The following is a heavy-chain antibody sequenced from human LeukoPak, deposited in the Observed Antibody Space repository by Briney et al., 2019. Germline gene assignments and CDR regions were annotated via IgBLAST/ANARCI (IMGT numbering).Heavy chain of an antibody. Sequence: ASVKVSCKASGYTFTGYYMHWVRQAPGQGLEWMGRINPNSGGTNYAQKFQGRDTMTRYTSISTAYMELSRLRSDDTAVYYCARRSSIADSAGLDNWGQGTLVTVSS. CDR3: ARRSSIADSAGLDN. V-gene: IGHV1-2*06. CDR2: INPNSGGT. CDR1: GYTFTGYY. J-gene: IGHJ4*02. D-gene: IGHD6-13*01.